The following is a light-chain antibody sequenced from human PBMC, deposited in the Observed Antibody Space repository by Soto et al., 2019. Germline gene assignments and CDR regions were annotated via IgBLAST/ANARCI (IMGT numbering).Light chain of an antibody. V-gene: IGKV3-20*01. Sequence: EIVFTQSPGTLSLSPGERATLSCRASQSVSYYLAWYQQKPGQAHRLLMYDASSRATGVQDRFSGSGSGTDFTLTISRLEPEDFAVYHCQHCQPYGDSHPLTFGGGTKVDIK. CDR1: QSVSYY. J-gene: IGKJ4*01. CDR2: DAS. CDR3: QHCQPYGDSHPLT.